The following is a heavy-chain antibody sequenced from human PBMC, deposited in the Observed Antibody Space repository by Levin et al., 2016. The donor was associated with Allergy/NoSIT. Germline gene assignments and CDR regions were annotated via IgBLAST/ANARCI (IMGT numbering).Heavy chain of an antibody. CDR1: GMTFRNYG. J-gene: IGHJ3*02. Sequence: GESLKISCVGSGMTFRNYGMHWVRQAPGKGLEWVAVMWYDGSNKYYGDSVKGRFTISRDNAKNTVYLQMNSLRAEDTAIYYCARDGGFPAPPGNLNAFDIWGQGTLVTVSS. CDR2: MWYDGSNK. V-gene: IGHV3-33*01. D-gene: IGHD1-14*01. CDR3: ARDGGFPAPPGNLNAFDI.